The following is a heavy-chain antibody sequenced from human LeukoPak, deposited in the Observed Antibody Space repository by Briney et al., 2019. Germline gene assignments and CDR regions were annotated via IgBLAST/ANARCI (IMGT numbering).Heavy chain of an antibody. J-gene: IGHJ4*02. V-gene: IGHV4-34*01. D-gene: IGHD5-18*01. CDR1: GGSFSGYY. CDR2: INHSGST. Sequence: SETLSLTCAVYGGSFSGYYWSWIRLPPGKGLEWIGEINHSGSTNYNPSLKSRVTISVDTSKNQFSLKLSSVTAADTAVYYCAARGYSYGPTHFDYWGQGTLVTVSS. CDR3: AARGYSYGPTHFDY.